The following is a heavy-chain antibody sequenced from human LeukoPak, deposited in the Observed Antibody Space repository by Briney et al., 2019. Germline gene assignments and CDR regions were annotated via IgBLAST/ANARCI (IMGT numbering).Heavy chain of an antibody. D-gene: IGHD2/OR15-2a*01. J-gene: IGHJ4*02. CDR1: GNYW. CDR2: INSDGSWT. Sequence: GGSLRLSCAASGNYWTHWVRQAPGKGLVWVSHINSDGSWTSYADSVKGRFTISKDNAKNTVYLQMNSLRAEDTAVYYCVSFYETYWGRGTLVTVSS. V-gene: IGHV3-74*01. CDR3: VSFYETY.